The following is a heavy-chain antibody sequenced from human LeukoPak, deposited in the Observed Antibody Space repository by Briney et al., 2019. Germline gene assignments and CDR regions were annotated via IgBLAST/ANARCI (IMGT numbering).Heavy chain of an antibody. Sequence: SETLSLTCTVSGYSISSGHYWGWIRPPPGKGLEWIGSIYHSGSTYYNPSLKSRVTISVDTSKNQFSLKLSSVTAADTAVYYCARDRGIVGATVFDYWGQGTLVTVSS. CDR2: IYHSGST. CDR1: GYSISSGHY. CDR3: ARDRGIVGATVFDY. J-gene: IGHJ4*02. V-gene: IGHV4-38-2*02. D-gene: IGHD1-26*01.